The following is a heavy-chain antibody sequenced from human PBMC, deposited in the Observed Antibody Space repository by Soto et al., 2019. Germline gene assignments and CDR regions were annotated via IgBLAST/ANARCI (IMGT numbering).Heavy chain of an antibody. J-gene: IGHJ4*02. CDR3: ARGTGGYYYDY. CDR2: IYHGGRT. CDR1: GGSISTSNW. D-gene: IGHD3-22*01. Sequence: SETLSLTCAVSGGSISTSNWWSWVRQSPGKGLEWIGEIYHGGRTNYNPSLKSRVTVSIDTSKNQFSLKLTSVTAADTAVYYCARGTGGYYYDYWGQGALVTVS. V-gene: IGHV4-4*02.